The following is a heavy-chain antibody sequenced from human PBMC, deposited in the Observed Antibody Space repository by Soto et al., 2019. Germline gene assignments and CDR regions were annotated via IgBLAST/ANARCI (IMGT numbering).Heavy chain of an antibody. D-gene: IGHD1-26*01. J-gene: IGHJ4*02. CDR2: IIPTFGTP. CDR1: GGTFSSHG. Sequence: QVQLVQSGTVVQRRGSSVKVSCQASGGTFSSHGMAWVRQAPGQGLEWMGGIIPTFGTPAYAPKFQGRATITADKSPNTAYMDLSSLRSEPTAVYYCASDRSAQDFDFWGKGTLITLS. CDR3: ASDRSAQDFDF. V-gene: IGHV1-69*06.